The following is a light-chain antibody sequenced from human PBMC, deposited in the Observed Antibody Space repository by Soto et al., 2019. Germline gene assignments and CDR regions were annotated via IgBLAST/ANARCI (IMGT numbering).Light chain of an antibody. Sequence: EVVMTQSPATLSVSPGERATLSCRASQSVGSELAWYQQKPGQAPRLLIYGASTRSTGIPARFSGSGSGTDFTLTISSLQSEDFAVYYCQQYENLPTFGQGTRLEIK. J-gene: IGKJ5*01. CDR2: GAS. V-gene: IGKV3-15*01. CDR1: QSVGSE. CDR3: QQYENLPT.